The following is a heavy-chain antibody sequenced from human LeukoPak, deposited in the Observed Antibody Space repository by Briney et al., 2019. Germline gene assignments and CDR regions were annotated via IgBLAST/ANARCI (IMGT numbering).Heavy chain of an antibody. Sequence: GGSLRLSCAASGFTFSSYAMHWVRQAPGKGLEWVAVISYDGSNKYYADSVKGRFTISRDNSKNTLYLQMNSLRAEDTAVYYCASPVDTAMVTLFDYWGQGTLVTVSS. CDR1: GFTFSSYA. D-gene: IGHD5-18*01. CDR2: ISYDGSNK. CDR3: ASPVDTAMVTLFDY. V-gene: IGHV3-30-3*01. J-gene: IGHJ4*02.